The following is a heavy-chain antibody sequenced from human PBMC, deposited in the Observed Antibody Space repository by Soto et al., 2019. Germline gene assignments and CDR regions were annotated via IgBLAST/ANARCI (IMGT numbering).Heavy chain of an antibody. J-gene: IGHJ4*02. V-gene: IGHV3-30-3*01. CDR1: GFTFSSYA. D-gene: IGHD4-17*01. CDR3: ASRPVTTYQFDY. Sequence: QVQLVESGGGVVQPGRSLRLSCAASGFTFSSYAMHWVRQAPGKGLEWVAVISYDGSNKYYADSVKGRFTISRDNSKNTLYLQMNSLRAEDTAVYYCASRPVTTYQFDYWGQGTLVTVSS. CDR2: ISYDGSNK.